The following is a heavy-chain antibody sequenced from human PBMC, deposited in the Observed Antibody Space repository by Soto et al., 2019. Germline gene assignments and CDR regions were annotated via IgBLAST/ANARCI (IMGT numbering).Heavy chain of an antibody. V-gene: IGHV1-69*13. CDR3: ARSVSSGYPWVPDY. Sequence: ASVNVSCKASGGTFSSYAISWVRQAPGQGLELMGGIIPIFGTANYAQKFQGRVTITAXEXXXXAXMXLXXXXSEXTTVYDCARSVSSGYPWVPDYWGQGTLVTVSS. D-gene: IGHD3-22*01. CDR2: IIPIFGTA. J-gene: IGHJ4*02. CDR1: GGTFSSYA.